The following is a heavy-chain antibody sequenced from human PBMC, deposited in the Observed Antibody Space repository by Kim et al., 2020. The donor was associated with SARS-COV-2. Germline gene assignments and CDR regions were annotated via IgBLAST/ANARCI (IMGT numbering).Heavy chain of an antibody. CDR3: ATPSYYSKYYYYGMDV. V-gene: IGHV3-30*03. D-gene: IGHD4-4*01. Sequence: SVKGRFTISRDNSKNTLYLQMNSLRAEDTAVYYCATPSYYSKYYYYGMDVWGQGTTVTVSS. J-gene: IGHJ6*02.